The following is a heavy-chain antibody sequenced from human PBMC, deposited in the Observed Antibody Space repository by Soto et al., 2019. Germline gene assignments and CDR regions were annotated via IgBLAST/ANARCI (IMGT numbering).Heavy chain of an antibody. D-gene: IGHD5-18*01. J-gene: IGHJ5*02. CDR3: ARADTAMGPPGS. CDR2: IYYSGST. V-gene: IGHV4-31*03. CDR1: GGSISSGGYY. Sequence: SETLSLTCTVSGGSISSGGYYWSWIRQHPGKGLEWIGYIYYSGSTYYNPSLKSRVTISVDTSKNQFSLKLKSLTAADTAVYYCARADTAMGPPGSWGQGILVTVSS.